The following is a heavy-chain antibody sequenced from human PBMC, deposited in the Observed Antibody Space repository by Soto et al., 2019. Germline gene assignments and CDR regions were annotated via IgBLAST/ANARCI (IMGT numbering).Heavy chain of an antibody. J-gene: IGHJ4*02. CDR3: ARDAVADSSGYIY. CDR2: IYYSGST. V-gene: IGHV4-31*03. Sequence: SETLSLTCTVSGGSISSGGYYWSWIRQHPGKGLEWIGYIYYSGSTYYNPSLKSRVTISVDTSKNQFSLKLSSVTAADTAVYYCARDAVADSSGYIYWGQGTLVTISS. D-gene: IGHD3-22*01. CDR1: GGSISSGGYY.